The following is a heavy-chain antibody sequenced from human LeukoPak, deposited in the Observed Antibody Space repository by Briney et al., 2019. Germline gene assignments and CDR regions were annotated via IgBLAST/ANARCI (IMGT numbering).Heavy chain of an antibody. CDR3: ARTKYSSGWWGEYYFDY. Sequence: GGSLRLSCAASGFTFSSYSMNWVRQAPGKGLEWVSYISSSSSTIYYADSVKGRFAISRDNAKNSLYLQMNSLRDEDTAVYYCARTKYSSGWWGEYYFDYWGQGTLVTVSS. D-gene: IGHD6-19*01. CDR2: ISSSSSTI. V-gene: IGHV3-48*02. J-gene: IGHJ4*02. CDR1: GFTFSSYS.